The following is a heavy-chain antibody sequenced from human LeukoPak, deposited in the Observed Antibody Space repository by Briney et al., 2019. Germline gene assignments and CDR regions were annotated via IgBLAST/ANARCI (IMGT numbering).Heavy chain of an antibody. V-gene: IGHV3-23*01. Sequence: GGSLRLSCAASGFTFSSYGMSWVRQAPGKGLEWVSAISGSGGSTYYADSVKGRFTISRDNSKNTLYLQMNSLRAEDTAVYYCARDDNYIRFLSWGQGTLVTVSS. J-gene: IGHJ5*02. CDR1: GFTFSSYG. CDR2: ISGSGGST. CDR3: ARDDNYIRFLS. D-gene: IGHD3-16*01.